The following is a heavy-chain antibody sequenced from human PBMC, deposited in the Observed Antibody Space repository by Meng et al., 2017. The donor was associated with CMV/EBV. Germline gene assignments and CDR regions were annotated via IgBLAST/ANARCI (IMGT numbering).Heavy chain of an antibody. V-gene: IGHV1-69*04. CDR2: IIPILGIA. J-gene: IGHJ5*02. D-gene: IGHD4-17*01. CDR1: GAPFVSYT. Sequence: SCKASGAPFVSYTISWVRQAPGQGLGWMGRIIPILGIAHYARQFQGRVTITADKSTSTAYMELSSLRSEDTAVYYCARDRLRQGLDPWGQGTLVTVSS. CDR3: ARDRLRQGLDP.